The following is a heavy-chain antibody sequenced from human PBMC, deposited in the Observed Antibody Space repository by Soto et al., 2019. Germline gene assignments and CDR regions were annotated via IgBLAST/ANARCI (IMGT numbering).Heavy chain of an antibody. J-gene: IGHJ4*02. D-gene: IGHD1-20*01. CDR2: IRNKTNNYAT. CDR1: GFTFSDSA. Sequence: PGGSLRLSCAASGFTFSDSAMHWVRQASGKGLEWVGRIRNKTNNYATAYIASVKGRFTISRDDSKNTVYLQMNSLKTEDTAVYYCITGGLTGDYWGQGTLVTVSS. CDR3: ITGGLTGDY. V-gene: IGHV3-73*01.